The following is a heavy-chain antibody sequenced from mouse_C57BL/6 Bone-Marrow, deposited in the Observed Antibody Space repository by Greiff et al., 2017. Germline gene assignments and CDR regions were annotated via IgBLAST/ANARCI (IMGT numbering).Heavy chain of an antibody. CDR2: IHPNSGST. D-gene: IGHD1-1*01. CDR3: APGYYYGSSYGNYFDY. J-gene: IGHJ2*01. V-gene: IGHV1-64*01. Sequence: VQLQQPGAELVKPGASVKLSCKASGYTFTSYWMHWVKQRPGQGLEWIGMIHPNSGSTNYNEKFKSKATLTVDKSSSTAYMQLSSLTSEDSAVYYCAPGYYYGSSYGNYFDYWGQGTTLTVSS. CDR1: GYTFTSYW.